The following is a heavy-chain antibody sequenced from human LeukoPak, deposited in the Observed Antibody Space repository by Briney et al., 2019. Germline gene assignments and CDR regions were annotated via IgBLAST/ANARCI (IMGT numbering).Heavy chain of an antibody. CDR3: ARMGYDILTGYYPLDY. CDR1: GFTFSSYG. D-gene: IGHD3-9*01. Sequence: GGTLRLSCAASGFTFSSYGMSWVRQAPGKGLEWVAVISYDGSSKYYADSVKGRFTISRDNSKNTLYLQMNSLRAEDTAVYYCARMGYDILTGYYPLDYWGQGTLVTVSS. J-gene: IGHJ4*02. V-gene: IGHV3-30*03. CDR2: ISYDGSSK.